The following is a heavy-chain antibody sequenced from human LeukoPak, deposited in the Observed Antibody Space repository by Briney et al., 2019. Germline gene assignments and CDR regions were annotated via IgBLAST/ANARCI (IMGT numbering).Heavy chain of an antibody. CDR3: ARGTASITILYGEDDY. D-gene: IGHD3-3*01. CDR2: IWNDGRNK. Sequence: GGSLRLSCAASGFTLSRYGMHWVRQAPGKGLEWVAVIWNDGRNKYYADSVKGRFTISRDNSKNTVYLQMNSLRAEDTAVYYCARGTASITILYGEDDYWGQGTLVTVSS. V-gene: IGHV3-33*01. CDR1: GFTLSRYG. J-gene: IGHJ4*02.